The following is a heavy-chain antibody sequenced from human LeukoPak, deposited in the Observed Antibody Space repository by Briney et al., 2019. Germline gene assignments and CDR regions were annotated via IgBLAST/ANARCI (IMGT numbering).Heavy chain of an antibody. Sequence: GGSLRLSCAASGFTFSSYGMHWVRQAPGKGLEWVAVISYDGSDKYYADAVKGRFTISRDNSKNTLYLQMNSLRAEDTAVYYCAKDDDSSRWNVPDYRGQGTLVTVSS. CDR3: AKDDDSSRWNVPDY. J-gene: IGHJ4*02. CDR2: ISYDGSDK. V-gene: IGHV3-30*18. CDR1: GFTFSSYG. D-gene: IGHD6-13*01.